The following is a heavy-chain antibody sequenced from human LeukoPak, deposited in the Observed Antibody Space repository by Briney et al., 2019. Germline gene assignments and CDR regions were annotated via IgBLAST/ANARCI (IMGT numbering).Heavy chain of an antibody. CDR1: GFTFSSYA. D-gene: IGHD3-3*01. CDR2: ISGSGGST. CDR3: AKVSVTIFGVVPDAFDI. V-gene: IGHV3-23*01. Sequence: GGSLRLSCAASGFTFSSYAMSWVRQAPGKGLERVSAISGSGGSTYYADSVKGRFTISRDNSKNTLYLQMNSLRAEDTAVYYCAKVSVTIFGVVPDAFDIWGQGTMVTVSS. J-gene: IGHJ3*02.